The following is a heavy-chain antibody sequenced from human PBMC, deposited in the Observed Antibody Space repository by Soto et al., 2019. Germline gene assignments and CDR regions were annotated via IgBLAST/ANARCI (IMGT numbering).Heavy chain of an antibody. Sequence: EVQLVESGGGLVQPGGSERLSRAASGFTFSSYWMSWVRQAPGKGLEWVANIKQDGSEKYYVDSVKGRFTISRDNAKNSLYLQMNSLRAEDTAVYYCARSAVEWLLFALGGWFDPWGQGTLVTVSS. CDR2: IKQDGSEK. D-gene: IGHD3-3*01. CDR1: GFTFSSYW. V-gene: IGHV3-7*01. J-gene: IGHJ5*02. CDR3: ARSAVEWLLFALGGWFDP.